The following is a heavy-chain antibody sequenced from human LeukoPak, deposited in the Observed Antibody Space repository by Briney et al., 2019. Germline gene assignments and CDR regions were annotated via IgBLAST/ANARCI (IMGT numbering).Heavy chain of an antibody. J-gene: IGHJ4*02. CDR3: VRDRGTYRPIDY. V-gene: IGHV3-21*04. CDR1: AFSLNAYN. D-gene: IGHD1-26*01. Sequence: GGSLRLSCAASAFSLNAYNMNWVRQAPGKGLEWVSSISYTGTYIYYADSVKGRFTISRDNAQNSLYLQMNSLRAEDTAIYCCVRDRGTYRPIDYWGQGTLVTVSS. CDR2: ISYTGTYI.